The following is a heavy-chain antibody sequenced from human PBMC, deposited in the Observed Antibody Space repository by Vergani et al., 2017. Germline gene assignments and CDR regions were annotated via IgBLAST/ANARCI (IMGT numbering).Heavy chain of an antibody. CDR3: VRSRSFYFDN. Sequence: VQSGDEVKKPGASVKVSCKTSGYTFTDFFLAWVRQIPGERPEWMGWINPTGSRRYAEQFEGRVTMTTDTSIKTVFLEMTGLRSDDTAVYYCVRSRSFYFDNWGQGTLITVSS. CDR2: INPTGSR. CDR1: GYTFTDFF. V-gene: IGHV1-2*02. J-gene: IGHJ4*02.